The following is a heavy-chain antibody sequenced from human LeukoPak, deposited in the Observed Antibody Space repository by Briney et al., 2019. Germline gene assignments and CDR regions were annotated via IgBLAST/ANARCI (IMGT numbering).Heavy chain of an antibody. CDR3: ARLYYYDSSGPGFDY. CDR2: IKQDGSEK. Sequence: PGGSLRLSCAASGFTFSSYWMSWVRQAPWKGLEWVAYIKQDGSEKYYVDSVKGRFTISRDNAKNSLYLQMNSLRAEDTAVYYCARLYYYDSSGPGFDYWGQGTLVTVSS. J-gene: IGHJ4*02. V-gene: IGHV3-7*01. D-gene: IGHD3-22*01. CDR1: GFTFSSYW.